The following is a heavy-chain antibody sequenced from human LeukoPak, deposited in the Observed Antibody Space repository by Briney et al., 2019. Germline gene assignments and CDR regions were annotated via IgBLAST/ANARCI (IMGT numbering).Heavy chain of an antibody. D-gene: IGHD2-21*02. J-gene: IGHJ4*02. CDR2: IYYSGST. Sequence: SETLSLTCTVSGGSISSYYWSWIRQPPGKGLEWIGYIYYSGSTNYNPSLKSRVTISVDTSKNQFSLKLSSVTAADMAVYYCASTAYCGGDCYPDIFDYWGQGTLVTVSS. CDR3: ASTAYCGGDCYPDIFDY. CDR1: GGSISSYY. V-gene: IGHV4-59*08.